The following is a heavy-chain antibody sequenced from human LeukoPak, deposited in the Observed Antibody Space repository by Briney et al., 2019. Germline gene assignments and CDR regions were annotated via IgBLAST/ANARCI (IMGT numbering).Heavy chain of an antibody. Sequence: SETLSLTCAVYGGSFSGYYWSWTRQPPGKGLEWIGEINHSGSTNYNPSLKSRVTISVDTSKNQFSLKLSSVTAADTAVYYCARGRLRQLVQKVYYYGMDVWGQGTTVTVSS. CDR2: INHSGST. J-gene: IGHJ6*02. CDR1: GGSFSGYY. D-gene: IGHD6-6*01. V-gene: IGHV4-34*01. CDR3: ARGRLRQLVQKVYYYGMDV.